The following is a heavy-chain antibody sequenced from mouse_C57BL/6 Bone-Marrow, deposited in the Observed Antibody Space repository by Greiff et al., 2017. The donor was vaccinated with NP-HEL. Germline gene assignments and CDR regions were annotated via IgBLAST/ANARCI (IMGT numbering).Heavy chain of an antibody. CDR3: ARRDYSNPYWYFDV. CDR1: RFTFSDYG. J-gene: IGHJ1*03. V-gene: IGHV5-15*01. CDR2: ISNLAYSI. Sequence: VQLKESGGGLVQPGGSLKLSCAASRFTFSDYGMAWVRQAPRKGPEWVAFISNLAYSIYYADTVTGRFTISRENAKNTLYLEMSSLRSEDTAMYYCARRDYSNPYWYFDVWGTGTTVTVSS. D-gene: IGHD2-5*01.